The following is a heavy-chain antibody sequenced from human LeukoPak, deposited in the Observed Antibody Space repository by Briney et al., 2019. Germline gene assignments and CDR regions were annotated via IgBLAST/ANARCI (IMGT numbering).Heavy chain of an antibody. D-gene: IGHD3-22*01. Sequence: SETLSLTCTVSGGPISDYYWSWIRQPAGKRLEWIGRLYTGGSTTYNPSLKSRVTISVDRSRNQFSLKLSSVTAADTAVYYCTGGAYDPDYFDYWGQGTLVTVSS. J-gene: IGHJ4*02. CDR1: GGPISDYY. CDR2: LYTGGST. CDR3: TGGAYDPDYFDY. V-gene: IGHV4-4*07.